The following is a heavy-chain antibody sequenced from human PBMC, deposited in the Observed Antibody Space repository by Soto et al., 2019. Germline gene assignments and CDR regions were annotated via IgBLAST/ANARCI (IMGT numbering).Heavy chain of an antibody. CDR2: TYYRSKWYN. Sequence: SPTLSLTCAISGHSVSSNSAPWNWIRQSPARGLEWLGRTYYRSKWYNEYAVSAKSRININPDTSKNQFSLQLNSVTPEDTALYYCARVITGTNYGMDFWGQGTTVTVSS. V-gene: IGHV6-1*01. D-gene: IGHD1-20*01. CDR3: ARVITGTNYGMDF. CDR1: GHSVSSNSAP. J-gene: IGHJ6*02.